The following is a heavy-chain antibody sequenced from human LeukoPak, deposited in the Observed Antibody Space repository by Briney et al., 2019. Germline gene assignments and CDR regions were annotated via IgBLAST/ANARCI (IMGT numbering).Heavy chain of an antibody. J-gene: IGHJ4*02. CDR3: ASGYSGYDSGDY. CDR2: ISSSSSYI. D-gene: IGHD5-12*01. V-gene: IGHV3-21*01. CDR1: GFTFSSYS. Sequence: GGSLRLSCAASGFTFSSYSMNWVRQAPGKGLEWVSSISSSSSYIYYADSAKGRFTISRDNAKNSLYLQMNSLRAEDTAVYYCASGYSGYDSGDYWGQGTLVTVSS.